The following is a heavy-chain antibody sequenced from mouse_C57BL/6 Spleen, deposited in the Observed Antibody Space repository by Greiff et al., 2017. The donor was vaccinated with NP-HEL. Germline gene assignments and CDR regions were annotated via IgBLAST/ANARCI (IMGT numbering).Heavy chain of an antibody. D-gene: IGHD1-1*01. V-gene: IGHV2-2*01. J-gene: IGHJ1*03. Sequence: QVQLQQSGPGLVQPSQSLSITCTVSGFSLTSYGVHWVRQSPGKGLEWLGVIWSGGSTDYNAAFISRLSISKDNSKSQVFFKMNSLQADDTAIYYCARNPDGSSYDWYFDVWGTGTTVTVSS. CDR3: ARNPDGSSYDWYFDV. CDR1: GFSLTSYG. CDR2: IWSGGST.